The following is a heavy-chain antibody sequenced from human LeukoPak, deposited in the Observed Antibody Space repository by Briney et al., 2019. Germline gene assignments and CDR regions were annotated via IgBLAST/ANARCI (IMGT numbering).Heavy chain of an antibody. Sequence: SETLSLTCTVSGGSISSSSYYWGWIRQPPGKGLEWIGEINHSGSTNYNPSLKSRVTTSVDTSKNQFSLKLSSVTAADTAVYYCARARRYCSGGSCYSGWFDPWGQGTLVTVSS. J-gene: IGHJ5*02. CDR2: INHSGST. CDR1: GGSISSSSYY. CDR3: ARARRYCSGGSCYSGWFDP. V-gene: IGHV4-39*07. D-gene: IGHD2-15*01.